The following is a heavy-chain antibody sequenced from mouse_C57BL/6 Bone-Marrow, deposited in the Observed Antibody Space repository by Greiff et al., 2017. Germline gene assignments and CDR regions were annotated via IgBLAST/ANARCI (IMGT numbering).Heavy chain of an antibody. CDR1: GYTFTDYY. CDR3: ARYYYGSSVFDY. Sequence: EVQLQQSGPVLVKPGASVKMSCKASGYTFTDYYMNWVKQSHGKSLEWIGVINPYNGGTSYNQKFKGKATLTVDKSSSTAYMELNSLTSEDSAVYYCARYYYGSSVFDYWGQGTTLTVSS. J-gene: IGHJ2*01. V-gene: IGHV1-19*01. CDR2: INPYNGGT. D-gene: IGHD1-1*01.